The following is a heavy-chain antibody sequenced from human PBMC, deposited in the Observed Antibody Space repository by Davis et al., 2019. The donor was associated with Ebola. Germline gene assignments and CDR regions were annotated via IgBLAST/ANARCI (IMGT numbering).Heavy chain of an antibody. J-gene: IGHJ4*02. CDR1: GGSISSYY. V-gene: IGHV4-59*01. D-gene: IGHD3-22*01. CDR2: IYYSGST. Sequence: PSETLSLTCTVSGGSISSYYWSWIRQPPGKGLEWIGYIYYSGSTNYNPSLKSRVTISVDTSKNQFSLKLSSVTAADTAVYYCARTENYYDSSGYYLGHFDYWGQGTLVTVSS. CDR3: ARTENYYDSSGYYLGHFDY.